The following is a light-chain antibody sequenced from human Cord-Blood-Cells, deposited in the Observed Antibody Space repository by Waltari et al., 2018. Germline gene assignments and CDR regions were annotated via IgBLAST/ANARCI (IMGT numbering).Light chain of an antibody. CDR2: GAS. CDR3: QQYGSSPLT. Sequence: IVLTQSPGTLSLSPGERATLSCRASQSVSSSYLAWYQQNPGQAPRLLIYGASSRATGIPDRFSGSGSGTDVTLTISRLGPEDFAVYYCQQYGSSPLTFGGGTKVEIK. J-gene: IGKJ4*01. V-gene: IGKV3-20*01. CDR1: QSVSSSY.